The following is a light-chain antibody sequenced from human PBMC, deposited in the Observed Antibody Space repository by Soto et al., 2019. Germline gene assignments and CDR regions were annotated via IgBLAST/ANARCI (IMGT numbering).Light chain of an antibody. CDR1: QGISSA. V-gene: IGKV1D-13*01. CDR3: QQFADYPFT. CDR2: DAS. J-gene: IGKJ3*01. Sequence: AIQLTQSPSSLSASVGDSVTITCRASQGISSALAWYQQKPGRAPKLLIYDASTLETGVPSRFSGSRSGTDFTLTVSSLQPEDFATYYCQQFADYPFTFGPGTKLDVK.